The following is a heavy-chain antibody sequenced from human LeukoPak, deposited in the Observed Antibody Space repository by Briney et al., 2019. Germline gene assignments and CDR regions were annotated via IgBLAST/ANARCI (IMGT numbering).Heavy chain of an antibody. J-gene: IGHJ4*02. CDR3: ARGIYSYSTPLDY. D-gene: IGHD2/OR15-2a*01. CDR1: GYIFSEHY. Sequence: ASVKVSCLASGYIFSEHYMHWVRQAPRHGLEWMGWIKRNSGATYYAQKFQSRVAMTRDRTFSTVYMELSSLGSGDTAVDYCARGIYSYSTPLDYWGQGTLVTVSS. V-gene: IGHV1-2*02. CDR2: IKRNSGAT.